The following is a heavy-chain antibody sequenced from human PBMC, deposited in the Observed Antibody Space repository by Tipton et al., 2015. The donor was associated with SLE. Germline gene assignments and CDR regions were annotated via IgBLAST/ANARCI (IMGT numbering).Heavy chain of an antibody. D-gene: IGHD3-10*01. CDR3: ARSWSGRGEFDY. CDR1: DDSVSSAYY. V-gene: IGHV4-38-2*02. J-gene: IGHJ4*02. Sequence: TLSLTCIVSDDSVSSAYYWAWIRQPPGKGLQWIACIYRTGTTYVNPSLKSRVSMSMDTSNNRFSLTMTSLTVADTAVYYCARSWSGRGEFDYWGPGTLVTVSS. CDR2: IYRTGTT.